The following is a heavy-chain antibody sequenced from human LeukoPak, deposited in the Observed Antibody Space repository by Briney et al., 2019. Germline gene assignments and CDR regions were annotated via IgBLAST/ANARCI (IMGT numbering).Heavy chain of an antibody. CDR2: ISSSGSTI. J-gene: IGHJ4*02. V-gene: IGHV3-11*01. CDR3: ASVGTPDF. Sequence: GGSLRLYCAASAFTFSAYSMSWIRQAPGKGLVWVSYISSSGSTISYADSVKGRITISRDNAKKSLYLQMNSLRAEDTAVYYCASVGTPDFWGQGTLVTVSS. CDR1: AFTFSAYS. D-gene: IGHD2-15*01.